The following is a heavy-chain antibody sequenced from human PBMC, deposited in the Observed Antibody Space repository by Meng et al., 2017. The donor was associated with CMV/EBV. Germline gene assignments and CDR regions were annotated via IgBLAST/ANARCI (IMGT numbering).Heavy chain of an antibody. Sequence: AFSGYYWSWIRQPPGKGLELIGEINHSGSTNYNPSLKSRVTISVDTSKNQFSLKLSSVTAADTAVYYCARGVGYCSSTSCYPRFDPWGQGTLVTVSS. CDR3: ARGVGYCSSTSCYPRFDP. CDR1: AFSGYY. CDR2: INHSGST. J-gene: IGHJ5*02. D-gene: IGHD2-2*01. V-gene: IGHV4-34*01.